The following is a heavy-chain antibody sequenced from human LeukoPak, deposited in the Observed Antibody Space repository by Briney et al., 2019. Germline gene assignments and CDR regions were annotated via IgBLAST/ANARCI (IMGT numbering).Heavy chain of an antibody. J-gene: IGHJ4*02. V-gene: IGHV3-9*01. Sequence: GGSLRLSRAASVFTLDDYAMHWVRQAPGKGLEWVSGISWNSGSIRYADSVKGRFTISRDNAKNSLYLQMNSLRAEDTALYYCAKDPRHYYDSSGYWELYYFDYWGQGTLVTVSS. CDR2: ISWNSGSI. CDR1: VFTLDDYA. CDR3: AKDPRHYYDSSGYWELYYFDY. D-gene: IGHD3-22*01.